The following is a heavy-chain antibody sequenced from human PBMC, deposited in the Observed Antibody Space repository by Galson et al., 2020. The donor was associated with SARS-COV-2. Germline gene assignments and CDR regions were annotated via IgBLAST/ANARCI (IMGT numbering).Heavy chain of an antibody. CDR3: ARAIQEQLGWNYYYHMDV. J-gene: IGHJ6*04. V-gene: IGHV3-48*03. CDR1: GFTFSSYG. D-gene: IGHD5-18*01. CDR2: ISSSGNMI. Sequence: GGSLRLSCAASGFTFSSYGMSWVRQAPGKGLEWISYISSSGNMIYYVDSVKGRFTFSRDNAKNSLYLQMNSLTAEDTAVYYCARAIQEQLGWNYYYHMDVWGKGTTVTVSS.